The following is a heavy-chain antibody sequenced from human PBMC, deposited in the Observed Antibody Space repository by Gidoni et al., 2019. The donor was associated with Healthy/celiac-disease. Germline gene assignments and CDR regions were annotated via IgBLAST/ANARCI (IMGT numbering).Heavy chain of an antibody. J-gene: IGHJ6*02. Sequence: EVQLLESGVGLIQPGGALRLSCVASGFTFSSYAMSWVRQAPGKGLGWVSGTSGINHNTNYADSVKGRFTISRDNSKNTLYLQMNSLRAEDTAVYYCAKRPYGDYGMDVWGQGTTVTVSS. CDR2: TSGINHNT. CDR1: GFTFSSYA. D-gene: IGHD3-10*01. V-gene: IGHV3-23*01. CDR3: AKRPYGDYGMDV.